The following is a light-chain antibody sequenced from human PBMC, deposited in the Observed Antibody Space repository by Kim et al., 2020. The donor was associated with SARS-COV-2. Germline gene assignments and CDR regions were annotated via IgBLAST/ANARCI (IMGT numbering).Light chain of an antibody. CDR1: QSVSSNY. CDR3: QQYSSSPAT. V-gene: IGKV3-20*01. J-gene: IGKJ1*01. Sequence: PGQRAALSDRASQSVSSNYLAWYQQKPGQAPRLLIYGASSRATGIPDRFSGSGSGTDFTLTITRLEPEDFAVYYCQQYSSSPATFGQGTKVDIK. CDR2: GAS.